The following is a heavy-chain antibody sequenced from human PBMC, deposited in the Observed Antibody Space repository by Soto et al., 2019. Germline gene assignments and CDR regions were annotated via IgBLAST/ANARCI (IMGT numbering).Heavy chain of an antibody. CDR3: VRTSVVVAAATREDY. CDR2: INSDGSST. J-gene: IGHJ4*02. D-gene: IGHD2-15*01. CDR1: GFTFSSYW. V-gene: IGHV3-74*01. Sequence: EVQLVESGGGLVQPVEYLRLSCAASGFTFSSYWMHSVRQAPGKGLVWVSRINSDGSSTSYAGSVKGRFTISRDNAKNTLYLQMNSLRAEDTAVYYCVRTSVVVAAATREDYWGQGTLVTVSS.